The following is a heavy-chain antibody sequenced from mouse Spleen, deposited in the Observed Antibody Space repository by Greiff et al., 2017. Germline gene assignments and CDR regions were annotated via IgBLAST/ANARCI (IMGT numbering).Heavy chain of an antibody. CDR2: ISSGGGST. D-gene: IGHD2-1*01. Sequence: EVKLMESGGGLVKLGGSLKLSCAASGFTFSSYYMSWVRQTPEKRLEWVATISSGGGSTYYPDSVKGRFTISRDNAKNTLYLQMSSLNSEDTAVYYCARDPYYGNYHFDYWGQGTTLTVSS. CDR3: ARDPYYGNYHFDY. J-gene: IGHJ2*01. CDR1: GFTFSSYY. V-gene: IGHV5-6-4*01.